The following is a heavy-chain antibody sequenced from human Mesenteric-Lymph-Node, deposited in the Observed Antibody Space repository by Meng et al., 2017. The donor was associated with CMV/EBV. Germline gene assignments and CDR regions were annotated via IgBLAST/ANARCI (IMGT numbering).Heavy chain of an antibody. J-gene: IGHJ6*02. CDR1: GFTFSDHY. CDR3: ASYCSSISCYNYFPYGMDV. Sequence: GGSLRLSCAASGFTFSDHYMGCGRQPPGKGLERVGRSRNKANSYTTEYAASVKGRFSISRDLSNNSLYLQMNSLRAEDTAVYYCASYCSSISCYNYFPYGMDVWGQGTTVTVSS. V-gene: IGHV3-72*01. CDR2: SRNKANSYTT. D-gene: IGHD2-2*02.